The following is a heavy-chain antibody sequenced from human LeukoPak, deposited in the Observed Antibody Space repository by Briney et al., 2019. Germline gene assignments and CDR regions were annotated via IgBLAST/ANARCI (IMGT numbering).Heavy chain of an antibody. CDR2: IYHSGRT. CDR3: ARESLLVTDTYYYYMDV. D-gene: IGHD2-21*02. CDR1: GGSIRSRTYF. V-gene: IGHV4-39*07. J-gene: IGHJ6*03. Sequence: SETLSLTCSVSGGSIRSRTYFWGWIRQPPGKGLEWIGSIYHSGRTFYNPSLKSRVTISVDTSKNQFSLRLTSVTAADTAVYYCARESLLVTDTYYYYMDVWGTGTTVTVSS.